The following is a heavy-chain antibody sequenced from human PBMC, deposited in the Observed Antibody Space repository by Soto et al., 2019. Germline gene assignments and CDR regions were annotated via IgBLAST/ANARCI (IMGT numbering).Heavy chain of an antibody. CDR2: INAYNGNT. Sequence: QVQLVQSGAEVKKPGASVKVSCKASGYTFTSYGISWVRQAPGQGLEWMGWINAYNGNTNYAQKLQGRVTMTTDTTSSTDYMELRSLRSDDTTVYYCARDVGYGLIDYWGQGNLVTVSS. CDR1: GYTFTSYG. J-gene: IGHJ4*02. D-gene: IGHD5-18*01. CDR3: ARDVGYGLIDY. V-gene: IGHV1-18*01.